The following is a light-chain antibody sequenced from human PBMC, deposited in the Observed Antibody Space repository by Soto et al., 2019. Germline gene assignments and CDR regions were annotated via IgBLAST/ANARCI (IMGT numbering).Light chain of an antibody. J-gene: IGKJ5*01. CDR1: QGISNY. V-gene: IGKV1-33*01. CDR2: GAS. CDR3: QQYDSVFT. Sequence: DIQMTQSPSSLSASVGDRVTITCRASQGISNYLNWYQQIPGKAPKLLIYGASNLETGVPSRFSGSGSGTDFTFTISGLQPEDIATYFCQQYDSVFTFGQGTRLEIK.